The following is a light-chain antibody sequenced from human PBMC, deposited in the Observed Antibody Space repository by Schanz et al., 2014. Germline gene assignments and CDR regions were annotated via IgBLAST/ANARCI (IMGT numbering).Light chain of an antibody. CDR2: DVT. CDR3: SSYAGSNNWRV. Sequence: QSALTQPASVSGSPGQSITISCTGTSSDVGAYNYVSWYQQYPGKAPKLMIYDVTKRPSGVSNRFSGSKSGNTASLTVSGLQAEDEADYYCSSYAGSNNWRVFGGGTKLTVL. V-gene: IGLV2-14*01. J-gene: IGLJ2*01. CDR1: SSDVGAYNY.